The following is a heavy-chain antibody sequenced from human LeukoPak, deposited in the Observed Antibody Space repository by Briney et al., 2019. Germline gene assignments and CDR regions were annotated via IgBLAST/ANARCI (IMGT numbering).Heavy chain of an antibody. V-gene: IGHV1-2*02. CDR2: INPNSGGT. D-gene: IGHD6-19*01. J-gene: IGHJ4*02. CDR3: ARVGGWHEIDY. Sequence: ASVKVSCKASGYTFTVYYMHWVRQAPGQGLEWMGWINPNSGGTNYAPNFHGRVTMTRDTSVSTAYMELSRLRSDDTAIYYCARVGGWHEIDYWGQGTLVTVSP. CDR1: GYTFTVYY.